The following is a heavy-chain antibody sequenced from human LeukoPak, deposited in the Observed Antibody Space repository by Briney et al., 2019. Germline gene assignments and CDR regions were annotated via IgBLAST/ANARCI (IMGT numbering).Heavy chain of an antibody. CDR2: IKSITDGGTT. V-gene: IGHV3-15*01. CDR3: ARDGGNSGYDLFDY. CDR1: GFTFSYAW. J-gene: IGHJ4*02. Sequence: GGSLRLSCAASGFTFSYAWMSWVRQAPGKGLEWVGRIKSITDGGTTDYAAPVKGRFTITRDDSKNTLYLQMNSLKTEDTAVYYCARDGGNSGYDLFDYWGQGTLVTVSS. D-gene: IGHD5-12*01.